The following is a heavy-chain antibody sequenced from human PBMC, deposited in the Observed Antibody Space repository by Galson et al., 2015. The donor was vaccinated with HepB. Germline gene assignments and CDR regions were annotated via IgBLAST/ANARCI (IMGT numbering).Heavy chain of an antibody. Sequence: CAISGDSVSSDSATWNWIRQSPSRGLEWLGRTYYRSKWHNDYALSVKSRISINADTSKNQISLQLNSVSPEDTAVYYCARPLGYCSPTTCYAEGGWFDPWGQGTLVTVSS. J-gene: IGHJ5*02. CDR3: ARPLGYCSPTTCYAEGGWFDP. V-gene: IGHV6-1*01. CDR1: GDSVSSDSAT. D-gene: IGHD2-2*01. CDR2: TYYRSKWHN.